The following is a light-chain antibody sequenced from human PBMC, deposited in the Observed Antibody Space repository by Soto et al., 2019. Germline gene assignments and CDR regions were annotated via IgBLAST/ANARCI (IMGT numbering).Light chain of an antibody. J-gene: IGKJ1*01. Sequence: DVQMTQSPSTLSASLGDRVTITCRTSQTINDWLAWYQQKPGKAPSLLIYKASTLESGVPLRFSGSGSGTEFTLTITNLQPDDFATFYCHQYDRFPHTFGQGTRWIS. V-gene: IGKV1-5*03. CDR3: HQYDRFPHT. CDR2: KAS. CDR1: QTINDW.